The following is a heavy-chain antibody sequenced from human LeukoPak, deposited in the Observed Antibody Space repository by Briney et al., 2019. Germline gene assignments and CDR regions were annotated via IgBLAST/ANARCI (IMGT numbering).Heavy chain of an antibody. V-gene: IGHV3-21*01. CDR3: AREFKSGYGMWA. J-gene: IGHJ5*02. D-gene: IGHD4-17*01. CDR2: ITSSNDYV. Sequence: PGGSLRLSCTASGFTFSSYSMNWVRQAPGKGLEWVSSITSSNDYVYYAASVQGRFTISRDNAETSLHLHMNSLRADDTAVYYCAREFKSGYGMWAWGQGTLVTVYS. CDR1: GFTFSSYS.